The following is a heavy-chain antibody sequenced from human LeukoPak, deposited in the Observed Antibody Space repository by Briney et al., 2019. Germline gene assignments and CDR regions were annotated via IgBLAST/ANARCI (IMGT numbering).Heavy chain of an antibody. CDR1: GFTFSNYA. J-gene: IGHJ4*02. D-gene: IGHD5-12*01. Sequence: PGGSLRLSCAASGFTFSNYAMHWVRQAPGKGLERVAVISYDGSNKYDADSVKGRFTISRDNSKNTLYLQMNSLRAEDTAVYYCARDRGYSGYDGLDYWGQGTLVTVSS. CDR3: ARDRGYSGYDGLDY. V-gene: IGHV3-30-3*01. CDR2: ISYDGSNK.